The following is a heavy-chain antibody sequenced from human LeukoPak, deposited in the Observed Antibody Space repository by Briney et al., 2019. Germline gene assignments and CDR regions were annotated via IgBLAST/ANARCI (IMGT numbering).Heavy chain of an antibody. CDR1: GFTFSAYS. CDR3: ARGVATTGYSSPDY. CDR2: ISPSSNYK. J-gene: IGHJ4*02. Sequence: GGSLRLSCVASGFTFSAYSMIWVRQAPGKGLEWVSSISPSSNYKYYGDSVKGRFTISRDNAESSLYLQMSSLRADDTAVYYCARGVATTGYSSPDYWGQGTLVTVSP. D-gene: IGHD3-9*01. V-gene: IGHV3-21*01.